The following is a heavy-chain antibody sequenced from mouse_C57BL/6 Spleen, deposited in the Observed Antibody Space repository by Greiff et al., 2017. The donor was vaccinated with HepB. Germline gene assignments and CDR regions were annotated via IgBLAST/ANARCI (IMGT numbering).Heavy chain of an antibody. CDR3: ADIYYGGLYAMDY. CDR1: GFNIKNTY. V-gene: IGHV14-3*01. CDR2: IDPANGNT. Sequence: VQLKESVAELVRPGASVKLSCTASGFNIKNTYMHWVKQRPEQGLEWIGRIDPANGNTKYAPKFQGKATITADTSSNTAYLQLSSLTSEDTAIYYCADIYYGGLYAMDYWGQGTSVTVSS. J-gene: IGHJ4*01. D-gene: IGHD1-1*02.